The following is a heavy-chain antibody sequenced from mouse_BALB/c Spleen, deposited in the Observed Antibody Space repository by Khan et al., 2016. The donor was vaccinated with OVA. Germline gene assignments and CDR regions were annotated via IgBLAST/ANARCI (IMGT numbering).Heavy chain of an antibody. CDR1: GFTFSSYG. CDR2: INSNGGST. J-gene: IGHJ4*01. D-gene: IGHD2-2*01. Sequence: EVELVESGGGLVQPGGSLKLSCAASGFTFSSYGMSWVRQTPDKRLELVATINSNGGSTYYPDSVKGRFTISRDNAKNTLYLQMSSLKSEDTAMXDGTREVSRGAMVYWGEGASVTVAS. V-gene: IGHV5-6-3*01. CDR3: TREVSRGAMVY.